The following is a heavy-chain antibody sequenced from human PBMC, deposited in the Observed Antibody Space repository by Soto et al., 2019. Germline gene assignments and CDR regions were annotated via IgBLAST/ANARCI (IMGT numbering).Heavy chain of an antibody. V-gene: IGHV3-9*01. Sequence: GGSLRLSCAASGFTFDDYAMHWVRQAPGKGLEWVSGISWNSGSIGYADSVKGRFTISRDNAKNSLYLQMNSLRAEDTALYYCAKDISSSPYNWFDPWGQGTLVTVSS. D-gene: IGHD6-6*01. CDR3: AKDISSSPYNWFDP. CDR2: ISWNSGSI. J-gene: IGHJ5*02. CDR1: GFTFDDYA.